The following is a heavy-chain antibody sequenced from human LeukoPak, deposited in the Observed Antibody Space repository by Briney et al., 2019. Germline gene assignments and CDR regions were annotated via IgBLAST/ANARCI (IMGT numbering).Heavy chain of an antibody. CDR1: GGTFSSYA. Sequence: GASVKVSCKASGGTFSSYAISWVRQAPGQGLEWMGRIIPIFGIANYAQKFQGRVTIIADKSTSTAYMELSSLRSEDTAVYYCARSLLFGSGSYYGYPHRGWDVWGQGTTVTVSS. J-gene: IGHJ6*02. CDR3: ARSLLFGSGSYYGYPHRGWDV. CDR2: IIPIFGIA. V-gene: IGHV1-69*04. D-gene: IGHD3-10*01.